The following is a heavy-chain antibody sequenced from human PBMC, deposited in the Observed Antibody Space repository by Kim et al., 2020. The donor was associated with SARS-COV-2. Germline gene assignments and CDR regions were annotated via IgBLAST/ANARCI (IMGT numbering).Heavy chain of an antibody. V-gene: IGHV3-23*05. Sequence: YADSVRGRFTISRDTSMNTLSLQMNSLRADDTAVSYCAKLMTTSSYSAMDVWGQGTTVTVSS. D-gene: IGHD2-2*01. CDR3: AKLMTTSSYSAMDV. J-gene: IGHJ6*02.